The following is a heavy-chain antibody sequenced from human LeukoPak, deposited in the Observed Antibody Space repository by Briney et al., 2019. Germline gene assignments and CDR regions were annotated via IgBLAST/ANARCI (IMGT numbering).Heavy chain of an antibody. CDR2: IYPGDSDT. D-gene: IGHD1-26*01. CDR1: GYSFTTYW. V-gene: IGHV5-51*01. CDR3: ARLYRTTSPLDY. J-gene: IGHJ4*02. Sequence: GESLEISCKGFGYSFTTYWIAWVRQMPGKGLEWMGIIYPGDSDTRYSPSFQGQVTISADKSISTAYLQWSSLKASDTAMYYCARLYRTTSPLDYWGQGTLVTVSS.